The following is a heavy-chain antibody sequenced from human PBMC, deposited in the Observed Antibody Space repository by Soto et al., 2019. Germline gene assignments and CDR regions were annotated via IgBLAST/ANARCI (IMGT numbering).Heavy chain of an antibody. J-gene: IGHJ6*02. D-gene: IGHD1-26*01. CDR3: ARLYIVGTTMLYGMDV. CDR2: INPSGAST. V-gene: IGHV1-46*01. CDR1: GFTFSRYY. Sequence: ASVKVSCKASGFTFSRYYMHWIRQAPGQGLEWMGIINPSGASTNYAQKLQGRVTLTTDTSTSTVYMELRSLRSDDTAVYYCARLYIVGTTMLYGMDVWGQGTTVTVSS.